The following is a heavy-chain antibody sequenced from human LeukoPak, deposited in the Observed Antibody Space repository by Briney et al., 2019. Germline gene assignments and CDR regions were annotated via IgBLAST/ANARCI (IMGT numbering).Heavy chain of an antibody. CDR3: ARDTTVASGMQH. CDR2: IYYGGTT. CDR1: GASLSTYS. J-gene: IGHJ4*02. Sequence: SETLSLTCSVPGASLSTYSWSWVRQSPGKRLEWIGYIYYGGTTNYNPSLKSRVTISADTAKNQFSLRLRSVTAADTAIYYCARDTTVASGMQHWGQGTLVTVSS. V-gene: IGHV4-59*01. D-gene: IGHD4-23*01.